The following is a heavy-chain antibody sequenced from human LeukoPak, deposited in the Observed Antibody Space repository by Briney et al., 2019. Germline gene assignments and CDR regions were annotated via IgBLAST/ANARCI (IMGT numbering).Heavy chain of an antibody. Sequence: PSETLSLTCTVSGGSISSSSYYWGWIRQPPGKGLEWIGSIYYSGSTYYNPSLKSRVTISVDTSKNQFSLKLSSVTAADTAVYYCASEGDYYDSSGYYILDYWGQGTLVTVSS. J-gene: IGHJ4*02. CDR1: GGSISSSSYY. CDR3: ASEGDYYDSSGYYILDY. CDR2: IYYSGST. D-gene: IGHD3-22*01. V-gene: IGHV4-39*01.